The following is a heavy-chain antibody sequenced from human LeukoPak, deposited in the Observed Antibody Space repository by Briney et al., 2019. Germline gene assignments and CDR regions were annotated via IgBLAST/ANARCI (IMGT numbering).Heavy chain of an antibody. CDR3: ARDGGDYYDSSGYFS. CDR2: MNPNSGNT. Sequence: ASVKVSCKASGYTFTGYYMHWVRQAPGQGLEWMGWMNPNSGNTGYAQKFQGRVTMTRNTSISTAYMELSSLRSEDTAVYYCARDGGDYYDSSGYFSWGQGTLVTVSS. J-gene: IGHJ4*02. D-gene: IGHD3-22*01. CDR1: GYTFTGYY. V-gene: IGHV1-8*02.